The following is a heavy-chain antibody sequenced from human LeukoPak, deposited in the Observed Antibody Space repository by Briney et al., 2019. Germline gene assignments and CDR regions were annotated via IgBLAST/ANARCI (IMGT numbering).Heavy chain of an antibody. J-gene: IGHJ4*02. V-gene: IGHV3-7*02. D-gene: IGHD6-19*01. CDR1: GYSFRTHW. CDR3: AKWMGRDS. CDR2: INQDGRKK. Sequence: GGSLRLSCAASGYSFRTHWMSWVRQAPGKGLEWVANINQDGRKKFYVDSVEGRFTISRDDAKTSLFLQMNSLRVEDTAVYYCAKWMGRDSWGQGTLVTVSS.